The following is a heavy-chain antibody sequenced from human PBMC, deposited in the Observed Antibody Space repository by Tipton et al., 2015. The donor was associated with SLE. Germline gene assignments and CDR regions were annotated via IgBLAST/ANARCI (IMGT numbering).Heavy chain of an antibody. CDR2: SNHSGST. D-gene: IGHD2-15*01. CDR1: GGSFSGFY. J-gene: IGHJ3*02. CDR3: ARLDIVVVVAATSAFDI. V-gene: IGHV4-34*01. Sequence: TLSLTCAVYGGSFSGFYWSWIRQPPGKGLAWIGESNHSGSTNYNPPLKSRVTISVDTSKNQFSLKLSSVTAADTAVYYCARLDIVVVVAATSAFDIWGQGTMVTVSS.